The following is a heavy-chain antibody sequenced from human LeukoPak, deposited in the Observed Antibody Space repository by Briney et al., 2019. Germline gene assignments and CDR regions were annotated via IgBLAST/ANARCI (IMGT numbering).Heavy chain of an antibody. CDR2: IYYSGST. J-gene: IGHJ4*02. V-gene: IGHV4-39*01. CDR3: AVLLGYRVPTDY. Sequence: PSETLSLTYTVSGGSISSSSYYWGWIRPPPGKGLEWIGRIYYSGSTYYNPSLKSLVTISVDTSKNQFSLKLSSVTAADTAVYYCAVLLGYRVPTDYWGQGTLVTVSS. D-gene: IGHD3-16*02. CDR1: GGSISSSSYY.